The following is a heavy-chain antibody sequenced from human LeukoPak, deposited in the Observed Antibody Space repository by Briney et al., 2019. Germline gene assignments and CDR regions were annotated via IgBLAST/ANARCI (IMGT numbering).Heavy chain of an antibody. CDR3: ARHEVTMVRGVILYYYMDV. D-gene: IGHD3-10*01. J-gene: IGHJ6*03. CDR2: IYYSGST. CDR1: GFTFSSYW. Sequence: MAGGSLRLSCAASGFTFSSYWMTWVRQAPGKGLEWIGSIYYSGSTYYNPSLKSRVTISVDTSKNQFSLKLSSVTAADTAVYYCARHEVTMVRGVILYYYMDVWGKGTTVTVSS. V-gene: IGHV4-39*01.